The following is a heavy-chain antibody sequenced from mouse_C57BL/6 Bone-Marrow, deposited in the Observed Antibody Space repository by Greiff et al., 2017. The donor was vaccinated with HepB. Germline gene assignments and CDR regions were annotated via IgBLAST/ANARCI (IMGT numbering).Heavy chain of an antibody. CDR3: ARRENYDYLFAY. J-gene: IGHJ3*01. CDR2: INPSTGGT. Sequence: EVQLQQSGPELVKPGASVKISCKASGYSFTGYYMNWVKQSPEKSLEWIGEINPSTGGTTYNQKFKAKATLTVDKSSSTAYMQLKSLTSEDSAVYYCARRENYDYLFAYWGQGTLVTVST. CDR1: GYSFTGYY. D-gene: IGHD2-4*01. V-gene: IGHV1-42*01.